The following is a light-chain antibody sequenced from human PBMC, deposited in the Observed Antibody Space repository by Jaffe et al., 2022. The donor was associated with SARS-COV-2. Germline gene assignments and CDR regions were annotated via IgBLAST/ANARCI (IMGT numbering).Light chain of an antibody. V-gene: IGKV3-20*01. CDR1: QSVSSNY. CDR3: QQYGSSPQT. CDR2: GAS. Sequence: EIVLTQSPGTLSFSPGERATLSCRASQSVSSNYLAWHQQKAGQGPRLLIYGASNRATGIPDRFSGSGSGTDFTLTISRLEPEDFAVYYCQQYGSSPQTFGQGTKLEV. J-gene: IGKJ2*01.